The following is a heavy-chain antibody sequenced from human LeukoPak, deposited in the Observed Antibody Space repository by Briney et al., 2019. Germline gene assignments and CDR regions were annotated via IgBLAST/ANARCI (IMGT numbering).Heavy chain of an antibody. CDR1: GSTFSSYG. V-gene: IGHV3-30*18. J-gene: IGHJ3*02. Sequence: GGSLRLSCAASGSTFSSYGMHWVRQAPGKGLEWVAVISYDGSNKYYADSVKGRFTISRDNSKNTLYLQMNSLRAEDTAVYYCAKDLVGADAFDIWGQGTMVTVSS. CDR3: AKDLVGADAFDI. CDR2: ISYDGSNK. D-gene: IGHD1-26*01.